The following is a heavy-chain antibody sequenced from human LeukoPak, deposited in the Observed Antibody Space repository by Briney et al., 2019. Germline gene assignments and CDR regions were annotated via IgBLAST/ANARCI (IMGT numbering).Heavy chain of an antibody. CDR3: ARVFYSSGWYGNFDY. D-gene: IGHD6-19*01. Sequence: PGRSLRLSCAASGFTFSSYAMHWVRQAPGKGLEWVAVISYDGSNKYYADSVKGRFTISRDNSKNTLYLQMNSLRAEDTAVYYCARVFYSSGWYGNFDYWSQGTLVTVSS. CDR2: ISYDGSNK. J-gene: IGHJ4*02. CDR1: GFTFSSYA. V-gene: IGHV3-30*04.